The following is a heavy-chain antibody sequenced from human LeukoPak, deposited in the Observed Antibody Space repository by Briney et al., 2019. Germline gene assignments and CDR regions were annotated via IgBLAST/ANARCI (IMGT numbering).Heavy chain of an antibody. CDR2: MNPNSGNT. D-gene: IGHD1-26*01. Sequence: ASVKVSCKASGYTFTGYYMHWVRQAPGQGLEWMGWMNPNSGNTGYAQKFQGRVTITRNTSISTAYMELSSLRSEDTAVYYCARGVSTRQVGAFTRLTTHPYYFDYWGQGTLVTVSS. CDR3: ARGVSTRQVGAFTRLTTHPYYFDY. J-gene: IGHJ4*02. V-gene: IGHV1-8*03. CDR1: GYTFTGYY.